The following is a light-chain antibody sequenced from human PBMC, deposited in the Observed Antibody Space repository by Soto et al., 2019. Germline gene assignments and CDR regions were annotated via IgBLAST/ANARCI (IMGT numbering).Light chain of an antibody. CDR3: ISYPGSSTSYV. CDR1: RSDIGSYNY. Sequence: LTQPASVSGSPGQSITISCSGTRSDIGSYNYVAWYQQFPGKTPKILIYGVSNRPSGVSSRFSGSKSGNTASLTISGLQAEDEADYYCISYPGSSTSYVFGSGTKVAVL. CDR2: GVS. V-gene: IGLV2-14*01. J-gene: IGLJ1*01.